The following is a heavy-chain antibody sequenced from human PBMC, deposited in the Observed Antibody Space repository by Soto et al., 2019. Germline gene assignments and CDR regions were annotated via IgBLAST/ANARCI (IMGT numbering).Heavy chain of an antibody. CDR1: GSSFHNYG. Sequence: QVQLVQSGPEVKKPGASVKVSCQTSGSSFHNYGIIWVRQAPGQGLEWLGWISGQIAKTNYAQKFQGKVSMTTDTSTSTAYLELNTLTSDDTAIYFCARGPPSGSFSLTPRYWGQGTLVTVSS. J-gene: IGHJ4*02. CDR2: ISGQIAKT. D-gene: IGHD1-26*01. V-gene: IGHV1-18*01. CDR3: ARGPPSGSFSLTPRY.